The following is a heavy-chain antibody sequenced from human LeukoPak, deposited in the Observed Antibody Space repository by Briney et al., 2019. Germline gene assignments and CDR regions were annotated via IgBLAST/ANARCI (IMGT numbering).Heavy chain of an antibody. CDR1: GFTFTSYA. CDR3: AKVAGSSGYYPDS. V-gene: IGHV3-23*01. Sequence: GGSLRLSCAASGFTFTSYAMSWVRQAPGKGLEWVSAVSTGGSHTYSADSVKGRSTISRDNSKNTVYLQMDSLRAEDTAVYYCAKVAGSSGYYPDSWGQGTLVTVSS. CDR2: VSTGGSHT. J-gene: IGHJ4*02. D-gene: IGHD3-22*01.